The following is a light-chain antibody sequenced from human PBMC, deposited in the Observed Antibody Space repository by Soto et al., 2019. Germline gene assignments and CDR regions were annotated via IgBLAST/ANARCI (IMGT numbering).Light chain of an antibody. Sequence: QSALTQPASVSGSPGQSITISCTGTSSDVGGYNNVSWYQQPPGKAPKLMIYDVSSRTSGVSNRFSGSKSGNTASLPISGLQAEDDADYYCKSFPAGFNYVFGTGTKLTVL. CDR1: SSDVGGYNN. CDR2: DVS. CDR3: KSFPAGFNYV. J-gene: IGLJ1*01. V-gene: IGLV2-14*01.